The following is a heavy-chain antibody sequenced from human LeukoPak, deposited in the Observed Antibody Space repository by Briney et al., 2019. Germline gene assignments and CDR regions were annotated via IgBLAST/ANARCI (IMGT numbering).Heavy chain of an antibody. J-gene: IGHJ3*01. D-gene: IGHD3-16*01. CDR2: IKQDGSER. Sequence: GGSLRLSCAASGFSFSSYWMSWVRQTPGKGLEWVANIKQDGSERYYVDSVKGRFTISRDNAKNSLYLQMNSLRVEDTAVYYCARVLMITFGGFNWGQGTMVTVSS. CDR1: GFSFSSYW. CDR3: ARVLMITFGGFN. V-gene: IGHV3-7*01.